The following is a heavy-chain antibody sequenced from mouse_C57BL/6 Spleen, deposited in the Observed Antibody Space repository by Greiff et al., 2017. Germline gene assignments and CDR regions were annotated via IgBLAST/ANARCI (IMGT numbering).Heavy chain of an antibody. CDR1: GFTFSDYY. D-gene: IGHD1-1*01. J-gene: IGHJ2*01. CDR3: ARVITTVEGYFDY. CDR2: INYDGSST. Sequence: EVMLVESEGGLVQPGSSMKLSCTASGFTFSDYYMAWVRQVPEKGLEWVANINYDGSSTYYLDSLKSRFIISRDNAKNILYLQMSSLKSEDTATYYCARVITTVEGYFDYWGQGTTLTVSS. V-gene: IGHV5-16*01.